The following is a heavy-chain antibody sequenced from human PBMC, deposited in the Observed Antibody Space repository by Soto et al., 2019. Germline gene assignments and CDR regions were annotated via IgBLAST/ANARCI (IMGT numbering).Heavy chain of an antibody. CDR1: EFTFRNYA. J-gene: IGHJ5*02. Sequence: EVQLLESGGGLVQPGGSLRLSCTASEFTFRNYAMSWVRQAPGKGLEWVSAIGASGAGTHYSDSVKGRFTISRDNSKNKVYVEMKSLRAGETGVYFCAKCAVLSATLGGWCNWFGPWGQGTLVTVSS. V-gene: IGHV3-23*01. D-gene: IGHD3-16*01. CDR2: IGASGAGT. CDR3: AKCAVLSATLGGWCNWFGP.